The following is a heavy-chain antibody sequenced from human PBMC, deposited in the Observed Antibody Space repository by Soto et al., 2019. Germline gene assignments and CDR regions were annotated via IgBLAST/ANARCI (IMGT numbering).Heavy chain of an antibody. CDR3: ARYKRYSSSWKADYYFDY. V-gene: IGHV4-59*08. CDR2: IYDSGST. D-gene: IGHD6-13*01. CDR1: GGSISSYY. J-gene: IGHJ4*02. Sequence: SETLSLTCTASGGSISSYYWSWIRQPPGKGLEWIGYIYDSGSTNYNPSLKSRVTISVDTSKNQFSLKLSSVTAADTAVYYCARYKRYSSSWKADYYFDYCGQGTLVTVSS.